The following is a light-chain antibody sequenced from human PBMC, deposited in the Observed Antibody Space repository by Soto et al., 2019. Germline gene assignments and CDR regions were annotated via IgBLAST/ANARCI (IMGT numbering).Light chain of an antibody. J-gene: IGLJ1*01. V-gene: IGLV1-44*01. CDR3: EAWDYSLNAL. CDR2: LND. Sequence: QSVLTQPPSASGTPGQSVTISCSGSSSNIGDNPVNWYRHLPGAAPTLLIYLNDQRPSGVPDRFSGSKSGTSASLVISGLQPGDEADYYCEAWDYSLNALFGTGTKVTVL. CDR1: SSNIGDNP.